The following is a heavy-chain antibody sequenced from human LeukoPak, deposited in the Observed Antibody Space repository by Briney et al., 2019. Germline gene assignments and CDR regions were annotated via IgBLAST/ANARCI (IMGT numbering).Heavy chain of an antibody. V-gene: IGHV3-23*01. D-gene: IGHD6-19*01. Sequence: GGSLRLSCAASGFTFRSFAMSGVRQAPGKALEWVSTISGGGITTYYADSAKGRFTISGDNSKNTLYLQMNSLTAEDTAVYYCPRQSYASGWNPFDYWGQGILVTVSS. CDR3: PRQSYASGWNPFDY. CDR1: GFTFRSFA. CDR2: ISGGGITT. J-gene: IGHJ4*02.